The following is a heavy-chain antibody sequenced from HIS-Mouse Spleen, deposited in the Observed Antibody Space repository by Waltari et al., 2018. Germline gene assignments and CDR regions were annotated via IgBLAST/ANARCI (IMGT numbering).Heavy chain of an antibody. D-gene: IGHD6-13*01. J-gene: IGHJ2*01. V-gene: IGHV4-39*07. Sequence: QLQLQESGPGLVKPSETLYLTCTVSGGSISSSSYYWGWIRKPSGKGLEWIGSIYYSGSTYYNPSLKSRVTISVDTSKNQFSLKLSSVTAADTAVYYCAREIPYSSSWYDWYFDLWGRGTLVTVSS. CDR3: AREIPYSSSWYDWYFDL. CDR1: GGSISSSSYY. CDR2: IYYSGST.